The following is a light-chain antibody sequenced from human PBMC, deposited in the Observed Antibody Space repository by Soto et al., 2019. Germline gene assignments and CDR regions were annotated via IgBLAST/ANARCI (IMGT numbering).Light chain of an antibody. CDR3: QQSYITPPIT. J-gene: IGKJ5*01. CDR1: QSVSRY. V-gene: IGKV1-39*01. CDR2: AAS. Sequence: DVQMTQSPSSLSALVGDRVTITCRASQSVSRYLNWYQHKPGKAPKLLINAASNLRSGVPSRFSGNGSGTDFTLTIDGLQPEDFAVYYCQQSYITPPITFGQGTRLEVK.